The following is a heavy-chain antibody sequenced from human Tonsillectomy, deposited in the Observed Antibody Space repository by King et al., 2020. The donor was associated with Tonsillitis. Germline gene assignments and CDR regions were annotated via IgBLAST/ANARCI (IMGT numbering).Heavy chain of an antibody. CDR1: GFTFSSNG. J-gene: IGHJ6*02. CDR3: AKLAGYYSSGDYQTDRYYSSYGMDV. D-gene: IGHD3-22*01. V-gene: IGHV3-30*18. CDR2: ISYDGSNK. Sequence: VQLVESGGGVVQPGRSLRLSCAASGFTFSSNGMPWVRQAPGKGLEWVALISYDGSNKFYADSVKGRFTISKDNSKNTLYLQMNSLRTEDTAVYYCAKLAGYYSSGDYQTDRYYSSYGMDVWGQGTTVTVSS.